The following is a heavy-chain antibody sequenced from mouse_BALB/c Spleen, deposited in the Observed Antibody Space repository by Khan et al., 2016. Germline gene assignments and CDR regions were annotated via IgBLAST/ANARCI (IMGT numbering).Heavy chain of an antibody. CDR1: GFTFSDYY. CDR2: ISNGGGST. Sequence: EVELVESGGGLVQPGGSLKLSCATSGFTFSDYYMYWVRQTPEKRLEWVEYISNGGGSTYYPDTVKARFTISRDNAKNTLYLQMSRLKSEDTAMYYCARLLRYAMDYWGQGTSVTVSS. J-gene: IGHJ4*01. D-gene: IGHD1-1*01. V-gene: IGHV5-12*02. CDR3: ARLLRYAMDY.